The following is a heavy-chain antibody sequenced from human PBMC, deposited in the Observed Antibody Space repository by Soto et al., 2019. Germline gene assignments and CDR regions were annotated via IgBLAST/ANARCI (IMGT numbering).Heavy chain of an antibody. CDR1: GFTFSTYA. CDR2: ISASGGTK. J-gene: IGHJ6*02. CDR3: AKWAQGFITYAPFSYGMDV. D-gene: IGHD3-10*01. V-gene: IGHV3-23*01. Sequence: EVQLLESGGGLVQPGGSLRLSCAASGFTFSTYAMSWVRHAPGKGLEWVSSISASGGTKFYADSVKGRFTISRDNSKNMLYLQMDSLGVEDTALYYCAKWAQGFITYAPFSYGMDVWGQGTTVTVS.